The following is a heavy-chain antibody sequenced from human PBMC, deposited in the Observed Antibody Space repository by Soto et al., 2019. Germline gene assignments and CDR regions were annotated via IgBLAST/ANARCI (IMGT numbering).Heavy chain of an antibody. CDR1: GFTFSSYA. D-gene: IGHD3-3*01. Sequence: GGSLRLSCAASGFTFSSYAMSWVRQAPGKGLEWVSAISGSGGSTYYADSVKGRFTISRDNSKNTLYLQMNSLRAEDTAVYYCAKESREITIFGVVISDYYMDVWGKGTTVTVSS. CDR3: AKESREITIFGVVISDYYMDV. V-gene: IGHV3-23*01. CDR2: ISGSGGST. J-gene: IGHJ6*03.